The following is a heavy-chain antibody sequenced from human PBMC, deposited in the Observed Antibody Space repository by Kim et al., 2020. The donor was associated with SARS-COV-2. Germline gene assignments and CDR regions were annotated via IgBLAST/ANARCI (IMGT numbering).Heavy chain of an antibody. Sequence: STSCADSVKGRFTISRDNAKNTPYLQMNGLSAEDTAVYYCARGRGDYGDCWGQGTLVTVSS. CDR2: ST. CDR3: ARGRGDYGDC. J-gene: IGHJ4*02. V-gene: IGHV3-74*01.